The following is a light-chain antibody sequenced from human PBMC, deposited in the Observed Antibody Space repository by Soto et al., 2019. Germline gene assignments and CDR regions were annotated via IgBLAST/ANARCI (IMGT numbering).Light chain of an antibody. CDR2: DVT. Sequence: QSVLTQPASVSGSPGQSITISCTGTSSDVGGYNFVSWYQQHPGKAPKLMIYDVTNRPSGISIRFSGSKSGNTASLTISGLRAEDEADYYCSSYTSSTTLVFGPGTKLTVL. CDR1: SSDVGGYNF. J-gene: IGLJ1*01. CDR3: SSYTSSTTLV. V-gene: IGLV2-14*03.